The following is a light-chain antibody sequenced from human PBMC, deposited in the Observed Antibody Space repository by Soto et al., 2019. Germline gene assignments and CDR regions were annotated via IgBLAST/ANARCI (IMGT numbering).Light chain of an antibody. V-gene: IGLV2-14*03. CDR1: RSDIGAYNF. J-gene: IGLJ2*01. CDR2: DVS. Sequence: QSVLTQPASVSGSPGQSITITCTGTRSDIGAYNFVSWYQQHPGEVPKLMLYDVSIRPSGVSNRFSGSKSGNTASLTISGLQPEDEADYYCTSWTTSTTMIFGGGTKLTVL. CDR3: TSWTTSTTMI.